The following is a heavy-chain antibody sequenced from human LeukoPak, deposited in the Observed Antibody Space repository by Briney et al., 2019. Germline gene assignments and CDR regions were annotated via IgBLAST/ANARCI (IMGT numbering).Heavy chain of an antibody. Sequence: SETLSLTCTVSGGSISNYYWYWMRKPPGKGLEWIAYSYSSGNANYNPSLKSRVTISVDTSMNQFSLKLTSVTAADTAVYYCARTPSYAHYYDSSGYVDYWGQGTLVTVSS. V-gene: IGHV4-59*01. CDR1: GGSISNYY. J-gene: IGHJ4*02. CDR3: ARTPSYAHYYDSSGYVDY. CDR2: SYSSGNA. D-gene: IGHD3-22*01.